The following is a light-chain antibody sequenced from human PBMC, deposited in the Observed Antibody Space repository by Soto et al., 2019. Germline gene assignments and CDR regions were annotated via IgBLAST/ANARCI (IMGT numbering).Light chain of an antibody. CDR1: QSVSSY. CDR2: DAS. CDR3: QQRSNWPMST. J-gene: IGKJ2*01. V-gene: IGKV3-11*01. Sequence: EIVLTQSPATLSLSPGERATLSCRASQSVSSYLAWYQQKPGQAPRLLIYDASNRATGIPARFSGSGSGTDFTRPISSLEPEDFAVYYCQQRSNWPMSTVGQGTKLEIK.